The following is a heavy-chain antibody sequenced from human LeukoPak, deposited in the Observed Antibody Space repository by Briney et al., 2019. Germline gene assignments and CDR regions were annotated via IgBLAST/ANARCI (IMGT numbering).Heavy chain of an antibody. CDR1: GFTFNNYA. CDR3: ARWFCTSTTCYYDY. Sequence: PGRSLRLSCAASGFTFNNYAMHWVRQAPGKGLEWVSFIYNTGDTKYADSVKGRFTISRDNSKNTLSLQMNSLRADDTAVYYCARWFCTSTTCYYDYWGQGTLVTVSS. V-gene: IGHV3-53*01. CDR2: IYNTGDT. D-gene: IGHD2-2*01. J-gene: IGHJ4*02.